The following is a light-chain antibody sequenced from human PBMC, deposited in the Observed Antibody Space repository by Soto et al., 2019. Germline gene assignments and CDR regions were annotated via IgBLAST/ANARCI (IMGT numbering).Light chain of an antibody. Sequence: QTVLTQPPSTSGTPGQRVTISCSGSSSNIGSNFVYWYQQFPGTAPRLLIQRNNHRPSGVPDRFSGSKSGTSASLAISGLRSDDEAGYYCAAWDDSLSGPVFGGGTKLTVL. J-gene: IGLJ3*02. V-gene: IGLV1-47*01. CDR3: AAWDDSLSGPV. CDR2: RNN. CDR1: SSNIGSNF.